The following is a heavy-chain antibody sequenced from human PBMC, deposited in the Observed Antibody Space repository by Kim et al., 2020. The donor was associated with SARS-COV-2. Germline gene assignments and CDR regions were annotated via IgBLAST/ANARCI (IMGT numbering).Heavy chain of an antibody. Sequence: SETLSLTCAVYGGSFSGYYWSWIRQPPGKGLEWIGEINHSGSTNYNPSLKSRVTISVDTSKNQFSLKLSSVTAADTAVYYCARSGLYGSGSRRSYNWFDPWGQGTLVTVSS. V-gene: IGHV4-34*01. CDR1: GGSFSGYY. CDR3: ARSGLYGSGSRRSYNWFDP. CDR2: INHSGST. J-gene: IGHJ5*02. D-gene: IGHD3-10*01.